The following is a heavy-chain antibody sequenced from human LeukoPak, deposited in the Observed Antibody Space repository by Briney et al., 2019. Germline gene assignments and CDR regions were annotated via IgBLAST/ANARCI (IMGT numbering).Heavy chain of an antibody. CDR3: ARDMTGGIWARATSFDH. D-gene: IGHD1-14*01. Sequence: ASVKVSCKTSGYTFSAFCMHWVRQAPGQGPEWVGWINPDSGGSEYGQKFQGRVTFTSDTSSTTIYMEVRSLKSDDTAVYCARDMTGGIWARATSFDHWGQGTLVTVSS. CDR1: GYTFSAFC. J-gene: IGHJ4*02. V-gene: IGHV1-2*02. CDR2: INPDSGGS.